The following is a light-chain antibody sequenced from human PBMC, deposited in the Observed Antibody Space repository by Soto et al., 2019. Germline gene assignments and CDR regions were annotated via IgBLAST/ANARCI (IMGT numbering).Light chain of an antibody. CDR1: SSNIVSNT. CDR2: SNN. V-gene: IGLV1-44*01. CDR3: AAWDDSLNGLYV. Sequence: QSVLTQPPSASGTPGQRVTISCSGSSSNIVSNTVNWYLQFPGTAPILLIYSNNQRPSGVPDLFSGSKSGTSASLAISVLQSEDEADYHCAAWDDSLNGLYVFGTGTKVTVL. J-gene: IGLJ1*01.